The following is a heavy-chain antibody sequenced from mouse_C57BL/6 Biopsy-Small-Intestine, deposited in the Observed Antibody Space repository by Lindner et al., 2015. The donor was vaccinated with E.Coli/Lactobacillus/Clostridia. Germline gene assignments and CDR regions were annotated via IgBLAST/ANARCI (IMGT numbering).Heavy chain of an antibody. J-gene: IGHJ1*03. D-gene: IGHD2-2*01. CDR2: IDPEDGET. CDR3: ARSGYDEGVYFDV. CDR1: GFNIKDYY. V-gene: IGHV14-2*01. Sequence: VQLQESGAELVKPGASVKLSCTTSGFNIKDYYMYWVKQRTEQGLEWIGRIDPEDGETKYAPKFQGKATITVDISSNTANLQLSSLTSEDTAVYYCARSGYDEGVYFDVWGTGTTVTVSS.